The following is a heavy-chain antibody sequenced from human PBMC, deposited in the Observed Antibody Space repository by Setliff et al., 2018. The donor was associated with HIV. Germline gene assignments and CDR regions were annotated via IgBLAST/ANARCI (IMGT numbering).Heavy chain of an antibody. J-gene: IGHJ4*02. CDR3: ARDPSGVWDYFDY. CDR1: GFTFSNFW. Sequence: PGGSLRLSCATSGFTFSNFWMTWVRQAPGKGLEWVANIKEDGSETFYVDSVKGRFTMSRDNAKNSLSLQMNSLRAEDTALYYCARDPSGVWDYFDYWGQGILVTVSS. CDR2: IKEDGSET. D-gene: IGHD3-10*01. V-gene: IGHV3-7*03.